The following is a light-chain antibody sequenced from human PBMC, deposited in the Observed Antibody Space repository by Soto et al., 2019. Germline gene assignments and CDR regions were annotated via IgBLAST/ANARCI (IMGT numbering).Light chain of an antibody. V-gene: IGKV3-15*01. J-gene: IGKJ2*01. CDR3: QQYNSWPPSYT. Sequence: EIVMTQYPATLSVSLGDRATLSCRTSQSVSSYLAWYQQKPGQAPRLLIYGASTRATGIPARFSGSGSETDFTLTISSLQSEDFAIYYCQQYNSWPPSYTFGQGTKVDTK. CDR1: QSVSSY. CDR2: GAS.